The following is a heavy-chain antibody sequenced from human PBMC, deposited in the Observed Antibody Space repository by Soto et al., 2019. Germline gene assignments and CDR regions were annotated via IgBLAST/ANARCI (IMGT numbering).Heavy chain of an antibody. D-gene: IGHD5-18*01. CDR3: ARRKDTHLMWGLEL. Sequence: PSETRSLTCAFSGCSIISISCWTCVRQPPGKGLEWIAEIYHRGNTNYNPSLRIRVMISVDKPKNQVSLTLRSVTAADTAFYYCARRKDTHLMWGLELWGQGTMVNVSS. CDR1: GCSIISISC. V-gene: IGHV4-4*02. CDR2: IYHRGNT. J-gene: IGHJ4*02.